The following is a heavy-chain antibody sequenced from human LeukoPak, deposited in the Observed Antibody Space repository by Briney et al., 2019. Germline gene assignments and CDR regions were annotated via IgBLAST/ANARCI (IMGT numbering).Heavy chain of an antibody. Sequence: ASVKVSCKASGYTFTSYYMHWVRQAPGQGLEWMGIINPSGGSTSYAQKFQGRVTMTRDMSTSTVYMELSSLRSEDTAVYYCARMSFASSSLSYNGGYFDSWGQGTLVTVSS. J-gene: IGHJ4*02. D-gene: IGHD6-13*01. V-gene: IGHV1-46*01. CDR3: ARMSFASSSLSYNGGYFDS. CDR1: GYTFTSYY. CDR2: INPSGGST.